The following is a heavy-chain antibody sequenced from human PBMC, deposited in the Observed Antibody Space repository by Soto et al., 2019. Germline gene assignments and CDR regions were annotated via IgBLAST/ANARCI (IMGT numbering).Heavy chain of an antibody. Sequence: SGPTLVNPTQTLTLTCTFSGFSLSTSGMRVSWIRQPPGKALEWLARIDWDDDKFYSTSLKTRLTISKDTYKNQVVLTMTNTEPVDTATYSCARTPPHIVESSGAPDAFDIWGQGTMVTVSS. CDR3: ARTPPHIVESSGAPDAFDI. CDR1: GFSLSTSGMR. D-gene: IGHD2-21*01. V-gene: IGHV2-70*04. CDR2: IDWDDDK. J-gene: IGHJ3*02.